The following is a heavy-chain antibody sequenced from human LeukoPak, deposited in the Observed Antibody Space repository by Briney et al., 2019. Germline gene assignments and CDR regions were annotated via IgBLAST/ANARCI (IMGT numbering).Heavy chain of an antibody. CDR1: GGSISSSSYY. J-gene: IGHJ6*03. CDR3: ARHGYYYYYMDV. CDR2: IYYSGST. V-gene: IGHV4-39*01. Sequence: KPSETPSLTCTVSGGSISSSSYYWGWIRQPPGKGLEWIGSIYYSGSTYYNPSLKSRVTISVDTSKNQFSLKLSSVTAADTAVYYCARHGYYYYYMDVWGKGTTVTISS.